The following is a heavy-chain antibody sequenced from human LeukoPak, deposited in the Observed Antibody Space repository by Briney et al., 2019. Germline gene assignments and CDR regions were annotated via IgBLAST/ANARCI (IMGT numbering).Heavy chain of an antibody. Sequence: GGSLRLSCAASGFTFSSYGMSWVRQAPGKGLEWVSAISGSGGSTYYADSVKGRFTISRDNSKNTLYLQMNSLRAEDTAVYYCAKAVAVAVYFDYLGQGTLVTVSS. CDR3: AKAVAVAVYFDY. J-gene: IGHJ4*02. V-gene: IGHV3-23*01. CDR1: GFTFSSYG. D-gene: IGHD6-19*01. CDR2: ISGSGGST.